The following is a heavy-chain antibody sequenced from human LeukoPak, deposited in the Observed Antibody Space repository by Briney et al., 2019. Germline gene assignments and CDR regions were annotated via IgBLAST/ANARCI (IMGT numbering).Heavy chain of an antibody. V-gene: IGHV4-31*03. CDR2: IYYSGST. Sequence: PSQTLSLTCTVSGGSISSGGYYWSWIRQHPGKGLEWIGYIYYSGSTYYNPSLKSRVAISVDTSKNQFSLKLSSVTAADTAVYYCASGLGGLMGGYDGTFDYWGQGTLVTISS. CDR1: GGSISSGGYY. J-gene: IGHJ4*02. CDR3: ASGLGGLMGGYDGTFDY. D-gene: IGHD5-12*01.